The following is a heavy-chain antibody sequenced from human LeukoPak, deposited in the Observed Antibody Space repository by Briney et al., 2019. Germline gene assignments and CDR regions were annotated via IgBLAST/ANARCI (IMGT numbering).Heavy chain of an antibody. Sequence: GGSLRLSCAASGFTFSSYWMHWVHQAPGKGLVWVSRINSDGSRTTYADSVKGRFTISRDNAKNTLYLKMNSLRAEDTAVYYCTREGDYGGINFDYWGQGTLVTVSS. CDR2: INSDGSRT. J-gene: IGHJ4*02. CDR1: GFTFSSYW. D-gene: IGHD4-23*01. V-gene: IGHV3-74*01. CDR3: TREGDYGGINFDY.